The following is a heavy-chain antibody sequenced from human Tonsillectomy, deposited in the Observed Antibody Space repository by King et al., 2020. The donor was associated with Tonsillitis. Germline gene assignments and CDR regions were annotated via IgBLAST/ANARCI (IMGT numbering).Heavy chain of an antibody. CDR1: GGSINSYY. Sequence: QLQESGPGLVKPSETLSLTCTVSGGSINSYYWSWIRQPAGKGLEYIGRIYTSGSTNYNPSLKSRVTMSVDTSKNQFSLKLSSVTAADTAVYYCVRGIVGATSIWYFDLWGRGTLVTVSS. J-gene: IGHJ2*01. CDR3: VRGIVGATSIWYFDL. CDR2: IYTSGST. V-gene: IGHV4-4*07. D-gene: IGHD1-26*01.